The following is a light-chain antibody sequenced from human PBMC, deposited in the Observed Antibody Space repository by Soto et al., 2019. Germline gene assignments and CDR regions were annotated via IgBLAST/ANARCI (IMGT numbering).Light chain of an antibody. J-gene: IGKJ2*01. CDR3: QQFDNSPPAFT. CDR1: QTVRSKY. Sequence: ERVLTQSPGTLSLSPGERATLSCRASQTVRSKYLTWYQQKPGQAPRLLIYGAAIRTPGIPDRFRGSRSGADFTLTISTLAPEDFAVYFCQQFDNSPPAFTFGQGTKLEI. CDR2: GAA. V-gene: IGKV3-20*01.